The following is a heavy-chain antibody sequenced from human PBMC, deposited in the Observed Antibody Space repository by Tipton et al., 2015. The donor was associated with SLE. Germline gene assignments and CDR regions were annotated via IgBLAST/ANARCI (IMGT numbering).Heavy chain of an antibody. Sequence: TLSLTCTVSGGSISSYYWSWIRQPPGKGLEWIGYIYYSGSTNYNPPLKSRVTISVDTSKNQFSLKLSSVTAADTAVYYCASRPVVTGEGAGDYWGQGTLVTVSS. V-gene: IGHV4-59*12. D-gene: IGHD2-21*02. CDR1: GGSISSYY. CDR2: IYYSGST. CDR3: ASRPVVTGEGAGDY. J-gene: IGHJ4*02.